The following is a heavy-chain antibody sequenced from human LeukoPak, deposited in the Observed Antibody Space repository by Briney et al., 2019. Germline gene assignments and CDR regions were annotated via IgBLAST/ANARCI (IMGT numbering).Heavy chain of an antibody. CDR3: ARGLWFGELLGGYYYYIDV. J-gene: IGHJ6*03. V-gene: IGHV6-1*01. Sequence: SQTLSLTCAISGDSVSSNSAAWNWIRLSPSRGLEWLGRTYYRSKWFNDYAVSVGGRITINPDTSKNQFSLQLNSVTPEDTAVYYCARGLWFGELLGGYYYYIDVWGKGTTVTVSS. CDR1: GDSVSSNSAA. D-gene: IGHD3-10*01. CDR2: TYYRSKWFN.